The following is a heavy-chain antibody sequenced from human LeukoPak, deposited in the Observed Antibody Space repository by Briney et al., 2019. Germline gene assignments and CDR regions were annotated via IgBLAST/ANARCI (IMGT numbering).Heavy chain of an antibody. CDR1: GFTFSSYG. CDR3: AKDLYYYDSSGYYYPNAEYYQH. D-gene: IGHD3-22*01. Sequence: PGGSLRLSCAASGFTFSSYGMHWVRQAPGKGLEWVAVISYDGSNKYYADSVKGRFTISRDNSGNTLYLQMNSLRAEDTAVYYCAKDLYYYDSSGYYYPNAEYYQHWGQGTLVTVSS. J-gene: IGHJ1*01. V-gene: IGHV3-30*18. CDR2: ISYDGSNK.